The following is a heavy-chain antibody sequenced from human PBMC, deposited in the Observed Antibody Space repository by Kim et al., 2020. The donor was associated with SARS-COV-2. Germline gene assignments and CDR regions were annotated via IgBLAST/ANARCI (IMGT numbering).Heavy chain of an antibody. V-gene: IGHV4-59*08. Sequence: SETLSLTCTVSGGSISSYYWSWIRQPPGKGLEWIGYIYYSGSTNYNPSLKSRVTISVDTSKNQFSLKLSSVTAADTAVYYCARHVDVAGTARLFDYWGQGTLVTVSS. J-gene: IGHJ4*02. CDR3: ARHVDVAGTARLFDY. CDR1: GGSISSYY. D-gene: IGHD6-19*01. CDR2: IYYSGST.